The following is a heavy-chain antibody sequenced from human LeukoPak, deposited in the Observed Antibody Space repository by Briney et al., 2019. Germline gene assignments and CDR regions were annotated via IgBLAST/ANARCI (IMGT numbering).Heavy chain of an antibody. CDR1: GFTVSSNY. CDR2: IYSGGST. J-gene: IGHJ4*02. CDR3: ASALIREIGFHY. V-gene: IGHV3-53*01. D-gene: IGHD3-16*01. Sequence: GGSLRLYCAASGFTVSSNYMSWVRQAPGKGLEWVSVIYSGGSTYYADSVKGRLTISRDNSKNTLYLQMNSLRAEDTAVYYCASALIREIGFHYWGQGTLVTVSS.